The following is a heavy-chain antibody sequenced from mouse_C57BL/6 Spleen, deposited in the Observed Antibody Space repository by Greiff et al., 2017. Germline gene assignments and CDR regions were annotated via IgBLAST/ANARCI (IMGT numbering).Heavy chain of an antibody. D-gene: IGHD2-4*01. CDR1: GFTFSDYY. Sequence: EVMLVESGGGLVQPGGSLTLSCAASGFTFSDYYMYWVRQTPEKRLEWVAYISNCRGSTYYPDTVKGRFTISRDNAKNTLYLQMSRLKSEDTAMYYCARKEGHDYEGYAMDYWGQGTSVTVSS. CDR3: ARKEGHDYEGYAMDY. V-gene: IGHV5-12*01. J-gene: IGHJ4*01. CDR2: ISNCRGST.